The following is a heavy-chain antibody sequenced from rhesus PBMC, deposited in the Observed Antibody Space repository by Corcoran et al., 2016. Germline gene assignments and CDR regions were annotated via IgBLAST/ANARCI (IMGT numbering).Heavy chain of an antibody. V-gene: IGHV4S10*01. D-gene: IGHD6-31*01. CDR1: GGSISASYW. CDR2: IHGASTST. J-gene: IGHJ4*01. CDR3: ARSFISAGALDS. Sequence: QVQLQESGPGVMKPSETLSLTCAVSGGSISASYWWTCIRQPPGKGLEWIGYIHGASTSTNYNPSLKSRVTISKDTSKNEFSLKLSSVTAADTAVYYCARSFISAGALDSWGQGVLVTVSS.